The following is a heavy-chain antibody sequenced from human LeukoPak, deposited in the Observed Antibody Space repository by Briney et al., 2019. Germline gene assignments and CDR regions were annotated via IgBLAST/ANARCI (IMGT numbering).Heavy chain of an antibody. V-gene: IGHV1-69*06. J-gene: IGHJ6*03. CDR2: IIPIFGTA. CDR3: ARDVPGGDYQLLFYYYMDV. CDR1: GGTFSSYA. D-gene: IGHD2-2*01. Sequence: SVKVSCKASGGTFSSYAISWVRQAPGQGLEWMGGIIPIFGTANYAQKFQGRVTITADKSTSTAYMELSSLRSEDTAVYYCARDVPGGDYQLLFYYYMDVWGKGTTVTVSS.